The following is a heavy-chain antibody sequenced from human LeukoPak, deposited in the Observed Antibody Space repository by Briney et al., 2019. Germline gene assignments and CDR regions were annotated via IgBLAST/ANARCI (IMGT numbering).Heavy chain of an antibody. Sequence: GRSLRLSCAASGFTFDDYAMHWVRQAPGKGLEWVSGISWNSGSIGYADSVKGRFTISRDNAKNSLYLQMNSLRAEDTAVYYCAREQRIPDYYDSSGYYEDAFDIWGQGTMVTVSS. J-gene: IGHJ3*02. D-gene: IGHD3-22*01. CDR2: ISWNSGSI. V-gene: IGHV3-9*01. CDR3: AREQRIPDYYDSSGYYEDAFDI. CDR1: GFTFDDYA.